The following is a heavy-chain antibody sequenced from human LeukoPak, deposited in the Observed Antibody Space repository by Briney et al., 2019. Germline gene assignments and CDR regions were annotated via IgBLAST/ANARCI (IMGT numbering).Heavy chain of an antibody. CDR3: ARGPVPQQWIQLWLVDY. J-gene: IGHJ4*02. V-gene: IGHV3-30*03. CDR2: ISYDGSNK. D-gene: IGHD5-18*01. CDR1: GFTFSSYG. Sequence: GGSLRLSCAASGFTFSSYGMHWVRQAPGKGLEWVAVISYDGSNKYYADSVKGRFTISRDNSKNTLYLQMNSLRAEDTAGYYCARGPVPQQWIQLWLVDYWGQGTLVTVSS.